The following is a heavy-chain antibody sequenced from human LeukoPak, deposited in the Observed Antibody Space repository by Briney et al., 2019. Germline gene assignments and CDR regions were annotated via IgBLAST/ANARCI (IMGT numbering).Heavy chain of an antibody. CDR1: GFTFSSYE. V-gene: IGHV3-48*03. D-gene: IGHD3-22*01. CDR2: ISSSGSTI. CDR3: ARAISSSDYYYYYYMDV. Sequence: GGSLRLSCAASGFTFSSYEMNWVRQAPGKGLEWVSYISSSGSTIYYADSVKGRFTISRDNAKNSLYLQMNSLRAEDTAVYYCARAISSSDYYYYYYMDVWGKGTTVTVSS. J-gene: IGHJ6*03.